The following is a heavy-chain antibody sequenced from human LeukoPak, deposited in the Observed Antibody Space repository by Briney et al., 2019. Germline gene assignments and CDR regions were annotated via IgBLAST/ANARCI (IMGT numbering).Heavy chain of an antibody. V-gene: IGHV3-30*04. D-gene: IGHD4-17*01. CDR2: ISYDGSNK. Sequence: PGGSLRLSCAASGFTFSSYAMHRVRQAPGKGLEWVAVISYDGSNKYYADSVKGRFTISRDNSKNTLYLQMNSLRAEDTAVYYCAPPTTVTAHFDYWGQGTLVTVSS. CDR3: APPTTVTAHFDY. CDR1: GFTFSSYA. J-gene: IGHJ4*02.